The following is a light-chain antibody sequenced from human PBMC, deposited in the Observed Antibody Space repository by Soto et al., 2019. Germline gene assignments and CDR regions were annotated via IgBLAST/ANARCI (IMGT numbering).Light chain of an antibody. CDR1: SSDVGAYKY. Sequence: QSVLTQPASVSGSPGQSITISCTGTSSDVGAYKYVSWYQQHPGKAPKLMIYEVSNRPSGVSNRFSGSKSGNTASVTISGLQAEDEADYYCSSFTNAITRYAFGTGTKVTVL. V-gene: IGLV2-14*01. CDR2: EVS. CDR3: SSFTNAITRYA. J-gene: IGLJ1*01.